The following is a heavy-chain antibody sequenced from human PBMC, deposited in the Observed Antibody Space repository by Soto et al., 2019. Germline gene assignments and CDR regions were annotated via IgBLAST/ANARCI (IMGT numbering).Heavy chain of an antibody. Sequence: QVQLVESGGGVVQPWRSLRLSCAASGFTFSSYGMHWVRQAPGKGLEWVAVIWDDGSNKYYADSVKGRFTISRDNSKNTLYLQMNSLRAEDTAVYYCARGDSVPAAAKGIDYWGQGTLVTVSS. V-gene: IGHV3-33*01. CDR2: IWDDGSNK. CDR1: GFTFSSYG. J-gene: IGHJ4*02. D-gene: IGHD2-2*01. CDR3: ARGDSVPAAAKGIDY.